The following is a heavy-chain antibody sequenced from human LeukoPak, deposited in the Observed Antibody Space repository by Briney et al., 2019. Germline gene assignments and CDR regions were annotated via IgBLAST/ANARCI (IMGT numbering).Heavy chain of an antibody. D-gene: IGHD2-2*01. J-gene: IGHJ6*02. CDR1: GGTFSSYA. V-gene: IGHV1-69*04. Sequence: SVKVSCKASGGTFSSYAISWVRQAPGQGLEWMGRIIPILGIANYAQKFQGRVTITADKSTSTAYMELSSLRSEDTAVYYCARGGTADIVVVPAAIEYYYYGMDVCGQGTTVTVSS. CDR3: ARGGTADIVVVPAAIEYYYYGMDV. CDR2: IIPILGIA.